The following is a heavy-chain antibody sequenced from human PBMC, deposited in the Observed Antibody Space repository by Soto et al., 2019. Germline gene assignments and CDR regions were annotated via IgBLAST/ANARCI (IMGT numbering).Heavy chain of an antibody. J-gene: IGHJ6*02. Sequence: SETLSLTCNVSGGSIRSNYWSWIRQPAGKALEWIGRIYTSGTTNYNPSLKSRATMLIDTSKNQFSLILSSVTAADTGVYYCARAGASGFGMDVWGQGTTVPVS. CDR1: GGSIRSNY. V-gene: IGHV4-4*07. D-gene: IGHD1-26*01. CDR2: IYTSGTT. CDR3: ARAGASGFGMDV.